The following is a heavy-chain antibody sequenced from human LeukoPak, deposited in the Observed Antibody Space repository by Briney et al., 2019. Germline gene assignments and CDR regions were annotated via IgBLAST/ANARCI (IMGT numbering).Heavy chain of an antibody. CDR3: ARCPFGGKCYSIAY. J-gene: IGHJ4*02. D-gene: IGHD2-15*01. CDR1: GYTFTSYS. V-gene: IGHV1-46*01. Sequence: ASVKVSCKASGYTFTSYSIHWVRQAPGQGLEWMGIINPSGGSTNYAQKFQDRVTMTKDTSTSTVYMELSSLRSEDTAVYYCARCPFGGKCYSIAYWGQGTLVTVSS. CDR2: INPSGGST.